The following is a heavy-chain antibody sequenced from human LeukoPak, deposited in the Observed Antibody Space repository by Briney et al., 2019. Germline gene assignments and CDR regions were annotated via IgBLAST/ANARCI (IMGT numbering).Heavy chain of an antibody. Sequence: GGSLRLSCAASRFTFSSFSMHWLRQAPGKGLEWVAVMSYDGSNKNYADSVKGRFTVSRDNSKNTLYLLMNSLRVEDTAVYYCARQWLVGSTMYYLDYWGQGTLVTVSS. CDR2: MSYDGSNK. CDR3: ARQWLVGSTMYYLDY. V-gene: IGHV3-30-3*01. J-gene: IGHJ4*02. CDR1: RFTFSSFS. D-gene: IGHD6-19*01.